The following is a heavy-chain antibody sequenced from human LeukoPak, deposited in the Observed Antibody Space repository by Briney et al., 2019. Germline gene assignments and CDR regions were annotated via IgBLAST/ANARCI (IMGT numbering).Heavy chain of an antibody. D-gene: IGHD2-2*01. CDR2: IYYSGTT. CDR1: GGSLDSFY. CDR3: ARDPPAKGALDF. Sequence: PSETLSLTCTVSGGSLDSFYWSWIRQPPGKGLEYIGYIYYSGTTNYDPSLKGRVTISVDMSKNQFSLKLISVTAADTAVYYCARDPPAKGALDFWGQGTLVTVSS. V-gene: IGHV4-59*01. J-gene: IGHJ4*02.